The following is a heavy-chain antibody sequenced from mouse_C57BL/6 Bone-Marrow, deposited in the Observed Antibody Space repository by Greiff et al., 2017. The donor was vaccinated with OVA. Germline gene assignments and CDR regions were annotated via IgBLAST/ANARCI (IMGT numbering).Heavy chain of an antibody. D-gene: IGHD5-1*01. Sequence: QVQLQQSGAELVRPGASVKLSCKASGYTFTDYYINWVKQRPGQGLEWIARIYPGSGNTYYNEKFKGKATLTAEKSSSTAYMQLSSLTSEDSAVYFCAREYPSWFAYWGQGTLVTVSA. J-gene: IGHJ3*01. V-gene: IGHV1-76*01. CDR1: GYTFTDYY. CDR2: IYPGSGNT. CDR3: AREYPSWFAY.